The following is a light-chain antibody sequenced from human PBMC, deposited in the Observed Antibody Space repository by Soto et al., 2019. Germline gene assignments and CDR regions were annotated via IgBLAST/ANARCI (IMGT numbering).Light chain of an antibody. V-gene: IGLV2-18*02. Sequence: QSVLTQPPSVSGSPGQSVTISCTGTSSDVGSYNRVSWYQQHPGTAPKLMIYEVSNRPSGVPDRFSGSKSGNTASLTISGLQAEDEADYYCSSYTSSSTPLVFGGGTKLTVL. CDR1: SSDVGSYNR. CDR3: SSYTSSSTPLV. J-gene: IGLJ2*01. CDR2: EVS.